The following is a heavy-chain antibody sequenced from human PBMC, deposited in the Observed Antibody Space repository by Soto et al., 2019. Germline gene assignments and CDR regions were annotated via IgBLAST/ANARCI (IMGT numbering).Heavy chain of an antibody. V-gene: IGHV4-59*01. CDR3: AREPRYYDVFNGYYAPYGMDV. D-gene: IGHD3-9*01. Sequence: QVQLQESGPGLVKPSETLSLTCTVSGGSISSYYWRWIRQPPGKGLEWIGSIYYSGSTNYNPSLKSRLSRSVDTSNNECARKRSSVTAAVTAVYYCAREPRYYDVFNGYYAPYGMDVWGQGTTVTV. CDR2: IYYSGST. CDR1: GGSISSYY. J-gene: IGHJ6*02.